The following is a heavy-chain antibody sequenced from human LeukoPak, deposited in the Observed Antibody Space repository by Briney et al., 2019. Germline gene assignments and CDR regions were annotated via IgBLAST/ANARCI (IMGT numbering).Heavy chain of an antibody. CDR3: ARQGGYCSSTSCSDY. CDR2: IYYSGST. V-gene: IGHV4-39*01. CDR1: GGSISSSSYY. D-gene: IGHD2-2*01. Sequence: SETLSLTCTVSGGSISSSSYYWGWLRQPPGKGLEWIGSIYYSGSTYYNPSLKSRVTISVDTSKNQFSLKLSSVTAADTAVYYCARQGGYCSSTSCSDYWGQGTLVTVSS. J-gene: IGHJ4*02.